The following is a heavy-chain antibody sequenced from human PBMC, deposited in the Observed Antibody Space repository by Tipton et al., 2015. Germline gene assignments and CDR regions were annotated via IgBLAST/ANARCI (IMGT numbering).Heavy chain of an antibody. CDR3: AKDRRYCSGGRCYNFDY. Sequence: SLRLSCVASGFPFSAHGLNWVRQAPGKGLEWVSSISASGGDTFYTGSVQGRFTISRDNSKNTLFLQMNSLRAEDTAVYYCAKDRRYCSGGRCYNFDYWGPGTLVTVSS. V-gene: IGHV3-23*01. CDR1: GFPFSAHG. D-gene: IGHD2-15*01. J-gene: IGHJ4*02. CDR2: ISASGGDT.